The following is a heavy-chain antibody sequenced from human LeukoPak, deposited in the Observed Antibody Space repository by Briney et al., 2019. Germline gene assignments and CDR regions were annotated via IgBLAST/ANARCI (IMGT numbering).Heavy chain of an antibody. V-gene: IGHV3-66*01. Sequence: GGSLRLSCAASGFTVSTNYMSWVRQAPGKGLDWVSVIYSSGTTFYADSVKGRFTISRDNSKNTLSLQMNSLRAEDTAVYYCAKDRYGGTIFGVVINWGQGALVTVSS. CDR1: GFTVSTNY. J-gene: IGHJ4*02. D-gene: IGHD3-3*01. CDR2: IYSSGTT. CDR3: AKDRYGGTIFGVVIN.